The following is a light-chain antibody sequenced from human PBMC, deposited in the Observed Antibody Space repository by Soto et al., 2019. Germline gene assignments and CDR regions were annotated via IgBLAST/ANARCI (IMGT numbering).Light chain of an antibody. Sequence: QSVLTQPRSVSGSPGQSVTISCTGTSSDVGGYNYVSWYQQHPGKAPKVMIYDVSKRPSGVPDRFSGSKPGNTASLTISGIQAEDEADYYCCSYAGSYTWVFGGGTKLTVL. CDR1: SSDVGGYNY. J-gene: IGLJ3*02. V-gene: IGLV2-11*01. CDR3: CSYAGSYTWV. CDR2: DVS.